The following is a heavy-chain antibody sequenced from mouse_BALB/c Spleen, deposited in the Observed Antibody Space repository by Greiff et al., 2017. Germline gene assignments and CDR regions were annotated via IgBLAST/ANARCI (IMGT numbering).Heavy chain of an antibody. D-gene: IGHD1-2*01. V-gene: IGHV14-3*02. CDR1: GFNIKDTY. CDR2: IDPANGNT. J-gene: IGHJ3*01. CDR3: ARDYGLPFGY. Sequence: EVKLQESGAELVKPGASVKLSCTASGFNIKDTYMHWVKQRPEQGLEWIGRIDPANGNTKYDPKFQGKATITADTSSNTAYLQLSSLTSEDTAVYYCARDYGLPFGYWGQGTLVTVSA.